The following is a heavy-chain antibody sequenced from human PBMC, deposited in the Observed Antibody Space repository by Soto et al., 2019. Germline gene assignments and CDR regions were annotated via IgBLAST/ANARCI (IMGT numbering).Heavy chain of an antibody. J-gene: IGHJ4*02. V-gene: IGHV3-30*18. CDR3: AKDPSYYYGSGSYADY. Sequence: SLRLSCAASGFTFSSYGMHWVRQAPGKGLEWVAVISYDGSNKYYADSVKGRFTISRDNSKNTLYLQMNSLRAEDTAVYYCAKDPSYYYGSGSYADYWGQGTLVTVSS. D-gene: IGHD3-10*01. CDR2: ISYDGSNK. CDR1: GFTFSSYG.